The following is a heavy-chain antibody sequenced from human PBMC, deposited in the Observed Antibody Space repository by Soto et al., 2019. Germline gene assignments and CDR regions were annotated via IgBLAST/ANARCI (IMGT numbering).Heavy chain of an antibody. CDR2: FDPENGEV. V-gene: IGHV1-24*01. Sequence: GASVKVSCKVSGYTLNELSIHWVRQAPGKGLEYMGGFDPENGEVFYAQRFQGRVTMTEDTSTDTAYMELSTLRSEDTAVYYCATLRASNIVVPRRDYYYGLDVWGQGTSVTVSS. CDR1: GYTLNELS. J-gene: IGHJ6*02. CDR3: ATLRASNIVVPRRDYYYGLDV. D-gene: IGHD2-2*01.